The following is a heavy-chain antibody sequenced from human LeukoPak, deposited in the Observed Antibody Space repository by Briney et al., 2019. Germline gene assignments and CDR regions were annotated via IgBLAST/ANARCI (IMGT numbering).Heavy chain of an antibody. J-gene: IGHJ4*02. CDR1: VFTFSSYL. V-gene: IGHV3-7*01. Sequence: GGSLGLSCAASVFTFSSYLMSWVRQAPGKGLEWVANIKQDGSEKYYVDTVKGRFTISRDNAKNSLYLQMNSLRAEDTAVYYCARSGITMVRGVINYWGQGTLVTVSS. CDR2: IKQDGSEK. CDR3: ARSGITMVRGVINY. D-gene: IGHD3-10*01.